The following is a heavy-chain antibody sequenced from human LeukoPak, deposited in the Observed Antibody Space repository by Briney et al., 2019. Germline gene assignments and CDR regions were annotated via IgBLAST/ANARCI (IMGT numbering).Heavy chain of an antibody. J-gene: IGHJ3*02. D-gene: IGHD6-6*01. Sequence: HGESLKISCKSSGYSFTSYWIGWVRQMPEKGLEWMGIIYPRDSDIRYSPSFQGQVTISGDKPISTAYLQWSSLKASDTAMYYCARRQLDGEAFDIWGQGTMVTASS. CDR1: GYSFTSYW. CDR3: ARRQLDGEAFDI. CDR2: IYPRDSDI. V-gene: IGHV5-51*01.